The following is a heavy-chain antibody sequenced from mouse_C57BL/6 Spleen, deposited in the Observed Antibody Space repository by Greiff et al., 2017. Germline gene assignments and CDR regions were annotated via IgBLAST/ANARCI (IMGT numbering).Heavy chain of an antibody. CDR1: GYTFTSYW. CDR3: ARGTTVVPPFDY. CDR2: IYPGSGST. D-gene: IGHD1-1*01. J-gene: IGHJ2*01. V-gene: IGHV1-55*01. Sequence: QVQLQQPGAELVKPGASVKMSCKASGYTFTSYWITWVKQRPGQGLEWIGDIYPGSGSTNYNEKFKSKATLTVDTSSSTAYMQLSSLTSEDSAVYYCARGTTVVPPFDYRGQGTTLTVSS.